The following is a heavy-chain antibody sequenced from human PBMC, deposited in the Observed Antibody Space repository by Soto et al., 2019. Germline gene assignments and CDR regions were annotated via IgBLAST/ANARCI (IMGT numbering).Heavy chain of an antibody. Sequence: SETLSLTCAVSGGSISSGGYSWSWIRQPPGKGLEWIGYIYHSGSTYYNPSLKSRVTISVDRSKNQFSLKLSSVTAADTAVYYCARGVATKSGGDWFDPWGQGTLVTVSS. CDR1: GGSISSGGYS. V-gene: IGHV4-30-2*01. CDR3: ARGVATKSGGDWFDP. D-gene: IGHD5-12*01. J-gene: IGHJ5*02. CDR2: IYHSGST.